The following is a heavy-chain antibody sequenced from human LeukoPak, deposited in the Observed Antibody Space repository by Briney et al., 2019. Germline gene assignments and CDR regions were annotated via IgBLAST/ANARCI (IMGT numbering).Heavy chain of an antibody. J-gene: IGHJ4*02. Sequence: GASVKVSCKASGGTFSSYAISWVRQAPGQGLEWMGGIIPIFGTANYAQKFQGRVTITADKSTSTAYMGLSSLRSEDTAVYYCARDSRLYGDYAKPFLEPDYWGQGTLVTVSS. CDR2: IIPIFGTA. CDR3: ARDSRLYGDYAKPFLEPDY. V-gene: IGHV1-69*06. CDR1: GGTFSSYA. D-gene: IGHD4-17*01.